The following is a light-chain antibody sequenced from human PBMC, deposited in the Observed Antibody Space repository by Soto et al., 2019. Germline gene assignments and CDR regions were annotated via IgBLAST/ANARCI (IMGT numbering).Light chain of an antibody. J-gene: IGKJ5*01. CDR2: GAS. CDR3: QQDYDWPPVT. CDR1: QSVSSK. V-gene: IGKV3-15*01. Sequence: EIGMTLSVVAVSVSPEERATLSCRASQSVSSKLAWYQQKPGQAPRLLIYGASTRATGIPARFSGSGSGTEFTLTISSLLSEDVAVYYWQQDYDWPPVTFGQGTRLEN.